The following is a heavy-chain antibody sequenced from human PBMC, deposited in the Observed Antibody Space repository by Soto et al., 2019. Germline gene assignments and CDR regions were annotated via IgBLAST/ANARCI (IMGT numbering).Heavy chain of an antibody. V-gene: IGHV4-59*08. D-gene: IGHD6-19*01. CDR1: GGSISSYY. J-gene: IGHJ4*02. CDR3: ARHDPSYSSGWYYFDY. CDR2: IYYSGST. Sequence: SETLSLTCTVSGGSISSYYWSWIRQPPGKGLEWIGYIYYSGSTNYNPSLKSRVTISVDTSKNQFSLKLSSVTAADTAVYYCARHDPSYSSGWYYFDYWGQGTLVTVSS.